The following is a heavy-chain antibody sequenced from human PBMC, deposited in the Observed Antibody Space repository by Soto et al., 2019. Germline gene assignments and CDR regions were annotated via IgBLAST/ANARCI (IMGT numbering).Heavy chain of an antibody. CDR3: ARERQVGPASGRFDP. J-gene: IGHJ5*02. D-gene: IGHD2-2*01. Sequence: QVHLQESGPGLVKPSQTLSLTCSVNGDSIKSGSVYWSWIRQSQGTGLEYIGYITYSRMTFQHPSRKSRVTMSVDTPKNQFPLEVRSVTAADTGFYYCARERQVGPASGRFDPWGQGTLVTVSS. CDR1: GDSIKSGSVY. CDR2: ITYSRMT. V-gene: IGHV4-30-4*01.